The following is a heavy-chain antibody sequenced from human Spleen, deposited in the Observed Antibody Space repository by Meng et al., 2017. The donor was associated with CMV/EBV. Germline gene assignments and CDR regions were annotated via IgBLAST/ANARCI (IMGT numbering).Heavy chain of an antibody. Sequence: SLKISCAASGFTFDDYAMHWVRKGPGKGLEWVSGISWNSGRIAYADSVKGRFTISRDNAKNSLYLQMNSLRAEDTAVYYCARGDSGLVYYYGMDVWGQGTTVTVSS. J-gene: IGHJ6*02. CDR1: GFTFDDYA. D-gene: IGHD3-22*01. CDR2: ISWNSGRI. V-gene: IGHV3-9*01. CDR3: ARGDSGLVYYYGMDV.